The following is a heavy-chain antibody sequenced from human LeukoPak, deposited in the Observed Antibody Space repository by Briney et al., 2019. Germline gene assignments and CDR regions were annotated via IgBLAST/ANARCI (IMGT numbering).Heavy chain of an antibody. V-gene: IGHV1-2*02. Sequence: ASVKVSCKASGYTFTGYYMHWVRQAPGQGLEWMGWINPNSGGTNYAQKFQGRVTMTRDTSISTAYMELSRLRSDDTAVYYCARALYYYGSGRYSRHYYYYGMDVWGQGTTVNVSS. D-gene: IGHD3-10*01. CDR1: GYTFTGYY. J-gene: IGHJ6*02. CDR2: INPNSGGT. CDR3: ARALYYYGSGRYSRHYYYYGMDV.